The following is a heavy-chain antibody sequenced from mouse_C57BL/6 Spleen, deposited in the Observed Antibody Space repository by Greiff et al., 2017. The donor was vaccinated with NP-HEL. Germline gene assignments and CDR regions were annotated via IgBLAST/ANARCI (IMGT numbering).Heavy chain of an antibody. V-gene: IGHV1-81*01. CDR2: IYPRSGNT. Sequence: QVQLQQSGAELARPGASVKLSCKASGYTFTSYGISWVKQRTGQGLEWIGEIYPRSGNTYYNEKFKGKATLTADKSSSTAYMELRSLTSEDSAVYFCARGRTTVVAHYYAMDYWGQGTSVTVSS. CDR3: ARGRTTVVAHYYAMDY. J-gene: IGHJ4*01. D-gene: IGHD1-1*01. CDR1: GYTFTSYG.